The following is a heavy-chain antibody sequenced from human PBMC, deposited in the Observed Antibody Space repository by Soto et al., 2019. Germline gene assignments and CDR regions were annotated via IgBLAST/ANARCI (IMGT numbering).Heavy chain of an antibody. V-gene: IGHV3-23*01. D-gene: IGHD2-2*01. J-gene: IGHJ5*02. Sequence: GGSLRLSCAASGFTFSSYAMSWVRQAPGKGLEWVSAISGSGGSTYYADSVKGRFTISRDNSKNTLYLQMNSLRAEDTAVYYCASRSGGCSSTSCYLYFDPWGQGTLVTVSS. CDR3: ASRSGGCSSTSCYLYFDP. CDR1: GFTFSSYA. CDR2: ISGSGGST.